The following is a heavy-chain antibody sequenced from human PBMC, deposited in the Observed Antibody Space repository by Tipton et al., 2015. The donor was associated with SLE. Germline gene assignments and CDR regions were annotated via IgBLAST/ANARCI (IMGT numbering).Heavy chain of an antibody. D-gene: IGHD3-16*01. CDR1: GYTFTSYR. J-gene: IGHJ6*03. CDR2: ISGYNGNT. V-gene: IGHV1-18*01. CDR3: ARLGDWDQYYYMDV. Sequence: QSGAEVKKPGASVTVSCKASGYTFTSYRITWVRQAPGQGLEWMGWISGYNGNTNYAQKLQGRVTMTTDTSTSTAYMELRSLRSDGTAVYYCARLGDWDQYYYMDVWGKGTTVTVSS.